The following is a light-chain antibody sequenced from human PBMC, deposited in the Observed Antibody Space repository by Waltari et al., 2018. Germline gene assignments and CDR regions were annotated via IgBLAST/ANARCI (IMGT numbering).Light chain of an antibody. V-gene: IGKV1-39*01. J-gene: IGKJ4*01. CDR3: QQSHTTPRFS. CDR1: QSIAKNY. CDR2: SAS. Sequence: DIQMTQSPSSLSASVGDRVTITCRASQSIAKNYLGWYQQKPGKAPKLLIYSASTLQSGVPSRFSGSGSGTDFTLTISSLQPEDFATYYCQQSHTTPRFSFGGGTKVDIK.